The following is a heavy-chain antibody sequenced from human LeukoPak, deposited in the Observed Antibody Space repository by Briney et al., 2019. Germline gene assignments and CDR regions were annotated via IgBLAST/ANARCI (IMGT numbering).Heavy chain of an antibody. Sequence: GGSLRLSCAASGFTFSDHGMNWVRQGPGKGLEWVSAISGSGTTTYYADSVKGRFTISRDNSKNTLYLQMNGLRAEDTAVYYCAKEVYDPSGYYYAIFHYWGQRTLVTVSS. V-gene: IGHV3-23*01. J-gene: IGHJ4*02. D-gene: IGHD3-22*01. CDR1: GFTFSDHG. CDR2: ISGSGTTT. CDR3: AKEVYDPSGYYYAIFHY.